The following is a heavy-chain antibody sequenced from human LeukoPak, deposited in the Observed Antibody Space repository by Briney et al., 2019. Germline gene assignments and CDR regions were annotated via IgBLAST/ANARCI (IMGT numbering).Heavy chain of an antibody. D-gene: IGHD2-2*01. Sequence: ASVKVSCKASGYTFTDYYIHWVRQAPGQGLEWMGWINPNINGTNYAQKFQGRVTMTGDRSISTAYMELSSLRSDDTAVYYCARGLLGNKYQLLNVGISPDFDYWGQGTLVTVSS. V-gene: IGHV1-2*02. CDR2: INPNINGT. J-gene: IGHJ4*02. CDR1: GYTFTDYY. CDR3: ARGLLGNKYQLLNVGISPDFDY.